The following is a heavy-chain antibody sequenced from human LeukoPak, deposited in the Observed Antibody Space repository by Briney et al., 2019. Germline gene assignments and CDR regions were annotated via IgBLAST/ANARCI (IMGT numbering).Heavy chain of an antibody. V-gene: IGHV4-4*09. Sequence: SETLSLTCTVVGGSISSRDENWNWIRQPPGKGLEWIGYIYTTGSTDYNPSLKSRVTISVDTSKNQLSLNVTSVTAADTAVYYCARRGTIFGPESLWGRGTLVTVSS. J-gene: IGHJ2*01. CDR3: ARRGTIFGPESL. CDR1: GGSISSRDEN. D-gene: IGHD3-3*01. CDR2: IYTTGST.